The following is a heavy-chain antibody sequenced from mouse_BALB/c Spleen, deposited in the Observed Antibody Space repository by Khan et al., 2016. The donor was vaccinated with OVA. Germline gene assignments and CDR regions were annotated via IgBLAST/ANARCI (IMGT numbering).Heavy chain of an antibody. Sequence: QVHVKQSGPELVKPGASVKISCKASGYTFTDYYINWVKQKPGQGLEWIGWIYPGSGNTKYNEKFEDKATLTVETSSSTAYKRCSRLTSEDTAVKFCARGGLLRGAMNDWGQGTSVTVSS. J-gene: IGHJ4*01. V-gene: IGHV1-84*02. CDR3: ARGGLLRGAMND. CDR2: IYPGSGNT. D-gene: IGHD1-1*01. CDR1: GYTFTDYY.